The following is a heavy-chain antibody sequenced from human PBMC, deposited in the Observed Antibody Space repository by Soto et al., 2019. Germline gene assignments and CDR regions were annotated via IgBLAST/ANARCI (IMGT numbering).Heavy chain of an antibody. Sequence: QVPLQESGPGLVKPSETLSLTCTVSGDSMSPFYWNWIRQSPTKGLEWIGYIYYSGKTNYNPSLKSRVAISVDTSKNQFYLKLDSVTAADTAVYYCARGVYDYWSGYYAGSGLDVWGQGTTVTVSS. CDR1: GDSMSPFY. V-gene: IGHV4-59*13. CDR3: ARGVYDYWSGYYAGSGLDV. D-gene: IGHD3-3*01. CDR2: IYYSGKT. J-gene: IGHJ6*02.